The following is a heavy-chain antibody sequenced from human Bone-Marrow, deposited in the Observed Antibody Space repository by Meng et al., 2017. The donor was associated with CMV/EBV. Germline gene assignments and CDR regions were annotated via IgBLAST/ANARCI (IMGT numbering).Heavy chain of an antibody. J-gene: IGHJ6*02. CDR2: IHPNNGAT. CDR1: GYTFTGHY. V-gene: IGHV1-2*02. CDR3: ARGTSLFGVDLYYYYGMDV. Sequence: ASVKVSCKASGYTFTGHYIHWVRQAPGQGLDWMGWIHPNNGATHYVQKYQGRVTMTRDTSISTAYMELSSLTYDDTAVYYCARGTSLFGVDLYYYYGMDVWGQGTTVTVSS. D-gene: IGHD3-3*01.